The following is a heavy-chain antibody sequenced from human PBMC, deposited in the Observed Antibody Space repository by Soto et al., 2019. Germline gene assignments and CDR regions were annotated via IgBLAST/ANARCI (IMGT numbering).Heavy chain of an antibody. J-gene: IGHJ4*02. CDR1: GFTFSNYN. CDR3: ATFYYGVPY. D-gene: IGHD3-10*02. V-gene: IGHV3-48*01. CDR2: IDSSSSTI. Sequence: EVQLVESGGGLVQPGGSLRLSCAASGFTFSNYNMNWVRQAPGKGLEWVSYIDSSSSTIYYADSVKGRFTISRDNARNSLYLQMNSLRVEDTAVYYCATFYYGVPYWGQGTLVTVSS.